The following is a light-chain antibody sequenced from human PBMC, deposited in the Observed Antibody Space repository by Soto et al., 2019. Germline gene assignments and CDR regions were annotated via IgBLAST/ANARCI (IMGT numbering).Light chain of an antibody. CDR3: QQRVNWPLT. V-gene: IGKV3-11*01. CDR2: DAS. CDR1: QSVGSF. Sequence: NFLTQSPITPSFSPGEKATPSRRASQSVGSFLAWYQQKPGQAPRLLIYDASNRATGTPARFSGSGSGTDFTLTVGTLEPEDFAVYYCQQRVNWPLTFGGGTKVDIK. J-gene: IGKJ4*01.